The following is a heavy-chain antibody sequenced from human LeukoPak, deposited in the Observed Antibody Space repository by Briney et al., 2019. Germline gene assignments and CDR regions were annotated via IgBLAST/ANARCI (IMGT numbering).Heavy chain of an antibody. J-gene: IGHJ4*02. CDR1: GGSISPYY. CDR3: ARDRASAGGFDY. CDR2: IYYSGTT. D-gene: IGHD2-15*01. Sequence: SEALSLTCSVSGGSISPYYWSWIRQPPGKGLEWIGYIYYSGTTNYNPSLQSRVTISVATSKNQFSLKLSSVTAADTALYYCARDRASAGGFDYWGQGTLVTVSS. V-gene: IGHV4-59*01.